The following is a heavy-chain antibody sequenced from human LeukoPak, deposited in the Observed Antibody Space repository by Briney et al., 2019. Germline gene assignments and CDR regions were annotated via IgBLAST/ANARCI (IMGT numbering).Heavy chain of an antibody. CDR3: ARTHPYSGSFDY. Sequence: SETLSLTCAVSGYSISSGYYWGWIRQPPGKGLEWIGSIYHSGSTYYNPSLKSRVTISVDTSKNQFSLKLSSVTAAVTAVYYCARTHPYSGSFDYWGQGTLVTVSS. V-gene: IGHV4-38-2*01. D-gene: IGHD5-12*01. J-gene: IGHJ4*02. CDR2: IYHSGST. CDR1: GYSISSGYY.